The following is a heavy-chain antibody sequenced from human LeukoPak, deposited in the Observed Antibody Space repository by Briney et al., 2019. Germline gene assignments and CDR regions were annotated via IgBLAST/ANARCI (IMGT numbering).Heavy chain of an antibody. D-gene: IGHD3-16*01. Sequence: SVKVSCKASGGTFSSYAISWVRQAPGQGLEWMGGIIPIFGTANYAQKFQGRVTITTDESTSTAYMELSSLRSDDTAVYYCARDRFDAFDIWGQGTMVTVSS. J-gene: IGHJ3*02. CDR1: GGTFSSYA. CDR2: IIPIFGTA. CDR3: ARDRFDAFDI. V-gene: IGHV1-69*05.